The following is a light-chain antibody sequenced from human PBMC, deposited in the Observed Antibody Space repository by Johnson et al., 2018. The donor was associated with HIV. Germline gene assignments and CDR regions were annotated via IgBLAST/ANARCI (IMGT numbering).Light chain of an antibody. CDR1: SSNIGNNY. J-gene: IGLJ1*01. V-gene: IGLV1-51*01. CDR2: DNN. CDR3: GTWDSSLSALWV. Sequence: QSVLTQPPSVSAAPGQKVTISCSGSSSNIGNNYVSWYQQLPGTAPKLLIYDNNKRPSGIPDRFSGSKSGTSATLCITGLQTGDEADYYCGTWDSSLSALWVFGTGTKVTVL.